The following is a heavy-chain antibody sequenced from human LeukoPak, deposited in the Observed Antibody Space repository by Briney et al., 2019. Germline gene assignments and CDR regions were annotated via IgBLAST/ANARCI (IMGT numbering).Heavy chain of an antibody. CDR2: IYYSGST. CDR1: GGSISSGDYY. CDR3: ARDRSGYVKNNWFDP. D-gene: IGHD5-12*01. J-gene: IGHJ5*02. V-gene: IGHV4-30-4*01. Sequence: SETLSLTCTVSGGSISSGDYYWSWIRQPPGKGLEWIGYIYYSGSTYYNPSLKSRVTISVDTSKNQFSLKLSSVTAADTAVYYCARDRSGYVKNNWFDPWGQGTLVTVSS.